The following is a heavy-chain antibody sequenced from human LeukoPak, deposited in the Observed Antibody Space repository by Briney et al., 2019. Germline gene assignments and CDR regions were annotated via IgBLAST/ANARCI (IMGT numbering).Heavy chain of an antibody. V-gene: IGHV3-7*03. CDR3: ARGPWGGCVVGGLVFY. J-gene: IGHJ4*02. Sequence: GGSLRLSCEASGFTFSSYWMTWVRQAPGKGLEWVANIKQDGSEKYYVDSVKGRFTISRDNAKNSLYLQMNSLRVEDTAVYYCARGPWGGCVVGGLVFYWGQGTLVTVSS. CDR2: IKQDGSEK. D-gene: IGHD3-10*01. CDR1: GFTFSSYW.